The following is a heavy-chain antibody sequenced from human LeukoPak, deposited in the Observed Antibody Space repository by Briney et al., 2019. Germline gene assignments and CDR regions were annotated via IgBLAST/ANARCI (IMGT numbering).Heavy chain of an antibody. CDR1: GLTFGDYR. V-gene: IGHV3-23*01. CDR2: TAGADGVI. D-gene: IGHD2-15*01. CDR3: ATYIQRPPGKDV. Sequence: HAGGSLRISCAVSGLTFGDYRMIWVRKAPEKRPQTVAVTAGADGVIQYADSVKGGFTISTDNAENTIFLQMNSLRAEDTALYFCATYIQRPPGKDVWGQGTMVTVSS. J-gene: IGHJ6*02.